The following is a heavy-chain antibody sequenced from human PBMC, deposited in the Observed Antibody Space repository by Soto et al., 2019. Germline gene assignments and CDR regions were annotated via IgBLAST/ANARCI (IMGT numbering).Heavy chain of an antibody. CDR2: ISGSGGST. V-gene: IGHV3-23*01. CDR1: GFTFSSYA. J-gene: IGHJ4*02. CDR3: AKDYYYDSSGYCSDY. D-gene: IGHD3-22*01. Sequence: XGSLRLSCAASGFTFSSYAMSWVRQAPGKGLEWVSAISGSGGSTYYADSVKGRFTISRDNSKNTLYLQMNSLRAEDTAVYYCAKDYYYDSSGYCSDYWGQGTLVTVSS.